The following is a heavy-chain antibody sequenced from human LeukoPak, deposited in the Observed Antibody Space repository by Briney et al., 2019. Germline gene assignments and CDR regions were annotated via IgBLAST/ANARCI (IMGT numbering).Heavy chain of an antibody. CDR3: ARGQARSVDY. V-gene: IGHV4-61*02. CDR1: GGSISSGSYY. J-gene: IGHJ4*02. Sequence: SETLSLACTVSGGSISSGSYYWSWIRQPAGKGLEWIGRIYTSGSTNYNPSLKSRVTISVDTSKNQFSLKLSSVTAADTAVYYCARGQARSVDYWGQGTLVTVSS. CDR2: IYTSGST.